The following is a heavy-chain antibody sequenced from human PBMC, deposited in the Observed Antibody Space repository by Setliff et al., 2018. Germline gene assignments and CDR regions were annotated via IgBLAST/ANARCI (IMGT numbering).Heavy chain of an antibody. CDR2: IYSGGST. V-gene: IGHV3-53*01. Sequence: GGSLRLSCAASGFTVSSNYMSWVRQAPGKGLEWVSVIYSGGSTYYADSVKGRFTISRDNSKNTLYLQMNSLRAEDTAVYYCAKSPGSGTYWDDYYYGMDVWGQGTTVTVSS. CDR1: GFTVSSNY. D-gene: IGHD1-26*01. CDR3: AKSPGSGTYWDDYYYGMDV. J-gene: IGHJ6*02.